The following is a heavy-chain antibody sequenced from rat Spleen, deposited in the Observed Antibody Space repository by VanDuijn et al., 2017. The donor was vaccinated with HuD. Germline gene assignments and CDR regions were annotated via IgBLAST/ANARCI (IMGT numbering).Heavy chain of an antibody. CDR2: ISYGDTSGHSST. CDR3: ARRHYGYTDYFDY. D-gene: IGHD1-9*01. V-gene: IGHV5-7*01. Sequence: EVQMVESGGGLVQPGRSLKLSCAASGFTFSDYYMAWVRQAPKKGLEWVASISYGDTSGHSSTYYRDSVKGRFTISRDNAKSTLSLQMDSLRSEDTATYYCARRHYGYTDYFDYWGQGVMVTVSS. CDR1: GFTFSDYY. J-gene: IGHJ2*01.